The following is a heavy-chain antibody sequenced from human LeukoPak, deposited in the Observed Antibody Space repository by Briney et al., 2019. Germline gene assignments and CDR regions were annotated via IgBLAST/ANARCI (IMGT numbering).Heavy chain of an antibody. V-gene: IGHV4-59*12. CDR1: DGSISGYY. CDR3: AGGIQLWSY. D-gene: IGHD5-18*01. Sequence: SETLSLTCSVSDGSISGYYWSWIRQPPGKGLEWIGYIYYSGSTNYNPSLKSRVTISVDTSKNQFSLKLSSVTAADTAVYYCAGGIQLWSYWGQGTLVTVSS. CDR2: IYYSGST. J-gene: IGHJ4*02.